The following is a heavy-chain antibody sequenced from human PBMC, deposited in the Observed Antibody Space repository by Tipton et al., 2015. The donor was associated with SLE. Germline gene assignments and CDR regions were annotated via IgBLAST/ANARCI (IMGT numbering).Heavy chain of an antibody. Sequence: TLSLTCSVSGGPISSSGYYWGWIRQPPGKGLEWIGTIYYSGGTSYNPSLKSRVTISVDTSKNQFSLKLNSVTAGDTAVYYCARQGTTRSPFDYWGQGTLVTVSS. D-gene: IGHD1-14*01. CDR2: IYYSGGT. J-gene: IGHJ4*02. CDR1: GGPISSSGYY. CDR3: ARQGTTRSPFDY. V-gene: IGHV4-39*07.